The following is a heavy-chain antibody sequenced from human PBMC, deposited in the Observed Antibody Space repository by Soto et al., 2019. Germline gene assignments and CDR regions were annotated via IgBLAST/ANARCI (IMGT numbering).Heavy chain of an antibody. Sequence: PGGSLRLSCAASGFTFSSYAMSWVRQAPGKGLEWVAVIWYDGSNKYYADSVKGRFTISRDNSKNTLYLQMNSLRAEDTAVYYCARDYYDSSGYYYYYYGMDVWGQGTTVTVSS. CDR2: IWYDGSNK. CDR3: ARDYYDSSGYYYYYYGMDV. CDR1: GFTFSSYA. J-gene: IGHJ6*02. V-gene: IGHV3-33*08. D-gene: IGHD3-22*01.